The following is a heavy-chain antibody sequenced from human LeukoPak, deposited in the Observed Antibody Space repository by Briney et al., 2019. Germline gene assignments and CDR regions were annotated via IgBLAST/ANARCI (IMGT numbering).Heavy chain of an antibody. V-gene: IGHV1-8*01. D-gene: IGHD2-15*01. J-gene: IGHJ4*02. CDR3: ARGAPGSYCSGGSCPYFDY. CDR2: VNPNSGHT. CDR1: GYTFTGYD. Sequence: ASVKVSCKASGYTFTGYDVNWVRQATGQGLEWMGWVNPNSGHTGYAQKFQGRVTLTTNTSVSTAYMELSSLRSEDTAIYYCARGAPGSYCSGGSCPYFDYWGQGTLVSVSS.